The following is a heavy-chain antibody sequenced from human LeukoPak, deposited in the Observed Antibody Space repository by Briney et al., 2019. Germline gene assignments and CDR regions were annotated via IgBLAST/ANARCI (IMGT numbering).Heavy chain of an antibody. J-gene: IGHJ4*02. V-gene: IGHV1-46*01. CDR3: TGNYYGSGSYADFDY. Sequence: GASVKVSCKASGYTFTSYYMHWVRQAPGQGLEWMGIINPSGGSTSYAQKFQGRVTVTRDMSTSTVYMELSSLRSEDTAVYYCTGNYYGSGSYADFDYWGQGTLVTVSS. D-gene: IGHD3-10*01. CDR1: GYTFTSYY. CDR2: INPSGGST.